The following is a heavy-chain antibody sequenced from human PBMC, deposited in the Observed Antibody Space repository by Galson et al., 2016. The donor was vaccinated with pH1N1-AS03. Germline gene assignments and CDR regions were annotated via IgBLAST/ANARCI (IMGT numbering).Heavy chain of an antibody. Sequence: SLRLSCAASGFTFHDYAMHWVRQAPGKGPEWVSGIAWNSGITGYGDSVKGRFTISRDNAKNSLYLQMNSLRPEDTALYYCARAPPYSGSLYYFDSWGQGALVTVSS. CDR2: IAWNSGIT. J-gene: IGHJ4*02. CDR1: GFTFHDYA. D-gene: IGHD1-26*01. CDR3: ARAPPYSGSLYYFDS. V-gene: IGHV3-9*01.